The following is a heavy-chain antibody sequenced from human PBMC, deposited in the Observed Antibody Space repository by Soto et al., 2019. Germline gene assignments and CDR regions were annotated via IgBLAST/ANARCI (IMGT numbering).Heavy chain of an antibody. D-gene: IGHD6-19*01. J-gene: IGHJ4*02. CDR2: INHSGST. Sequence: QVQLQQWRAGLLKPSETLSLTCAVYGGSFSGYYWSWIRQPPGKGLEWIGEINHSGSTNYNPSLKSRVTISVDTSKNQFSLKLSSVTAADTAVYYCARGRKQWLVPLFDYWGQGTLVTVSS. CDR1: GGSFSGYY. CDR3: ARGRKQWLVPLFDY. V-gene: IGHV4-34*01.